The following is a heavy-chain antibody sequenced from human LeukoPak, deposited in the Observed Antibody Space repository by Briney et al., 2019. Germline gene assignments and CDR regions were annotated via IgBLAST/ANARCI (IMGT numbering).Heavy chain of an antibody. J-gene: IGHJ6*02. CDR1: GFSFSTSP. Sequence: HAGGSLRLSCAASGFSFSTSPMSWVRQPPGKGLEWVSAMNNGPGASFYRDSVRGRFTISRDDSKSTLYLQMNSLRAEDTGTYYCAKTHYDLLDVWGQGTTVTVSS. CDR3: AKTHYDLLDV. D-gene: IGHD5-12*01. CDR2: MNNGPGAS. V-gene: IGHV3-23*01.